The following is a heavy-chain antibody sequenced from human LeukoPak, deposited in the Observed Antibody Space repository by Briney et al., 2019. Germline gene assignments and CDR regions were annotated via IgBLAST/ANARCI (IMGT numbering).Heavy chain of an antibody. CDR2: IKQDGSEK. J-gene: IGHJ4*02. CDR3: EAAGKEVDY. CDR1: GFTFSSYW. D-gene: IGHD6-13*01. V-gene: IGHV3-7*03. Sequence: GVSLRLSCAASGFTFSSYWMSWVPQAPGRGLEGVANIKQDGSEKYYVDSVKGRFTISRDNAKNSLYLQMNSLRAEDTAVYYCEAAGKEVDYWGQGTLVTVSS.